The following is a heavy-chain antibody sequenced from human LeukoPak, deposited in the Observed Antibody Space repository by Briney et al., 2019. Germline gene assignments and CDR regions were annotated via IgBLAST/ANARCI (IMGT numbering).Heavy chain of an antibody. CDR3: AKDKDFWSGYYRGVPYYYGLDV. CDR2: ISYDGSNK. Sequence: GGSLRLSCAASGFTFSSYCIHWVRQAPGKGLEWVAVISYDGSNKDYADSVKGRFTISRDNAKNTLYLEMNSLRPEDTALYYCAKDKDFWSGYYRGVPYYYGLDVWGQGTTVAVSS. CDR1: GFTFSSYC. D-gene: IGHD3-3*01. J-gene: IGHJ6*02. V-gene: IGHV3-30*18.